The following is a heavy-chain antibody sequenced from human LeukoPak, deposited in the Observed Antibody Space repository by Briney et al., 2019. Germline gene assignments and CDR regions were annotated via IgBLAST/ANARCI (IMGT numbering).Heavy chain of an antibody. CDR1: GFTFSSYS. V-gene: IGHV3-21*01. Sequence: GGSLRLSCAASGFTFSSYSMNWVRQAPGKGLEWVSSISSSSSYIYYADSVKGRFTISRDNAKNSLYLQMNSLRAEDTAVYYCAGDLLVRGVIDYWGQGTLVTVSS. CDR3: AGDLLVRGVIDY. CDR2: ISSSSSYI. J-gene: IGHJ4*02. D-gene: IGHD3-10*01.